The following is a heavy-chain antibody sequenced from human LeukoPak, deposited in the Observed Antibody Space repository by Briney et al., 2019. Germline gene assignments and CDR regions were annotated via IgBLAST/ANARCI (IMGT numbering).Heavy chain of an antibody. J-gene: IGHJ4*02. CDR2: INSDGSIT. V-gene: IGHV3-74*01. D-gene: IGHD2-8*01. Sequence: AGSLTLTCPVSGFXFSSYWIHWVRQAPGKGLVWVSLINSDGSITSYAVSVKGRFSISRDNAKHSLYLQVNSLRGEDTALYYCTRSRNGGTYIDYWGQGTLVTVSS. CDR3: TRSRNGGTYIDY. CDR1: GFXFSSYW.